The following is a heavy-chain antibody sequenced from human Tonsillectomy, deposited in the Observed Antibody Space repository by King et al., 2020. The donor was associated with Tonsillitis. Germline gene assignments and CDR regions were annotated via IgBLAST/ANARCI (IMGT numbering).Heavy chain of an antibody. CDR3: AGERVTGDENYFDY. CDR2: IYYSGST. D-gene: IGHD7-27*01. CDR1: GGSFSSDY. V-gene: IGHV4-59*01. Sequence: VQLQESGPGLVKPSETLSLTCTVSGGSFSSDYWTWIRQPPGKGLEWIGYIYYSGSTNYNPSLKSRVTISLDTSKNQFFLRLSSVTAADTAVYFCAGERVTGDENYFDYWGQGTLVTVSS. J-gene: IGHJ4*02.